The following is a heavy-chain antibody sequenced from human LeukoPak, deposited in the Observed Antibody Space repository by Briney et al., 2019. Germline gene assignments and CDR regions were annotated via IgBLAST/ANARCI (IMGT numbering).Heavy chain of an antibody. Sequence: GASVKVSCKASGYTFTSYGISWVRQAPGQGLEWMGWISAYNGNTNYAQKLQGRVTMTTDTSTSTAYMELRSLRSDDTAVYYCSWSGYYYGDAFDIWGQGKMWSVSS. CDR2: ISAYNGNT. CDR1: GYTFTSYG. J-gene: IGHJ3*02. V-gene: IGHV1-18*01. D-gene: IGHD3-22*01. CDR3: SWSGYYYGDAFDI.